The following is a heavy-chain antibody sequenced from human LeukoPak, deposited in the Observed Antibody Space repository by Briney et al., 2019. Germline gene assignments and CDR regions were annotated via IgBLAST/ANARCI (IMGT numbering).Heavy chain of an antibody. V-gene: IGHV4-4*07. D-gene: IGHD3-10*01. Sequence: PSETLSLTCTVSGGSISSYYWSWIRQPAGKGLEWIGRIYTSGSTNYNPSLKSRVTMSVDTSKNQSSLKLSSVTAADTAVYYCARENTMVRGVIVYANWFDPWGQGTLVTVSS. J-gene: IGHJ5*02. CDR1: GGSISSYY. CDR2: IYTSGST. CDR3: ARENTMVRGVIVYANWFDP.